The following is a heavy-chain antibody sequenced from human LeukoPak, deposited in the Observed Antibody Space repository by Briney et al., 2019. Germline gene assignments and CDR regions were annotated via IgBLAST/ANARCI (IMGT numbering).Heavy chain of an antibody. CDR1: GGSISSSS. CDR2: ISYDGSNK. Sequence: LSLTCTVSGGSISSSSYYWGWIRQPPGKGLEWVAVISYDGSNKYYADSVKGRFTISRDNSKNTLYLQMNSLRAEDTAVYYCARDYSSSWHDAFDIWGQGTMVTVSS. V-gene: IGHV3-30-3*01. CDR3: ARDYSSSWHDAFDI. D-gene: IGHD6-13*01. J-gene: IGHJ3*02.